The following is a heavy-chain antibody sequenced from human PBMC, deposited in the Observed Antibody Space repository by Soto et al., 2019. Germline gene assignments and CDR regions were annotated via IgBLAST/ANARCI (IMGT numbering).Heavy chain of an antibody. V-gene: IGHV3-11*01. CDR1: GFTFSDDY. CDR3: AREGVGGLGSGWYHNYMDV. D-gene: IGHD6-19*01. Sequence: QVQLVESGGGLVKPGGSLRLSCAASGFTFSDDYMSWIRQAPWKGLEWVSDIGSSGSTIYYADSVKGRFTISRDNAKNSLYLQRNSLRAEDTAVYYCAREGVGGLGSGWYHNYMDVWGKGTTVTVSS. J-gene: IGHJ6*03. CDR2: IGSSGSTI.